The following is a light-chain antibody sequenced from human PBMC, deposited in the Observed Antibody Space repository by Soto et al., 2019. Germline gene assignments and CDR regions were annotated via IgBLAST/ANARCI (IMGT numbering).Light chain of an antibody. CDR1: SGHRTYA. J-gene: IGLJ3*02. CDR3: QTWGTGIHWV. Sequence: QLVLTQSPSASASLGASVKLTCTLSSGHRTYAIAWYQQQPEKGPRYLMKLNSDGSHSKGAGIPDRFSGSSSGAERYLTISSLQSEDEADYYCQTWGTGIHWVFGGGTKLTVL. CDR2: LNSDGSH. V-gene: IGLV4-69*01.